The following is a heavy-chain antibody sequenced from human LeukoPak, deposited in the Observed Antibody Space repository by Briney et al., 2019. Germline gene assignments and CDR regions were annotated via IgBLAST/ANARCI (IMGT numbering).Heavy chain of an antibody. V-gene: IGHV1-69*05. CDR1: GGTFSSYA. CDR2: IIPVFGTA. CDR3: ARDPGRSTSPLDYYYYMDV. Sequence: GASVTVSCKASGGTFSSYAISWVRQAPGQGLEWMGGIIPVFGTANYAQMFQGRVTITTDESTSTAYVELSSLRSEDTAVYYCARDPGRSTSPLDYYYYMDVWGKGTTVSVSS. D-gene: IGHD2-2*01. J-gene: IGHJ6*03.